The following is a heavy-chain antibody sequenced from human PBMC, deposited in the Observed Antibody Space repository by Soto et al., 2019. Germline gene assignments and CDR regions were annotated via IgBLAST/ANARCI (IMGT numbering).Heavy chain of an antibody. CDR2: ISGYNGEP. CDR1: GYTFTRYG. J-gene: IGHJ6*02. Sequence: QGQLVQSGAEVKKPGASVKVSCKASGYTFTRYGISWVRQAPGQGLEWMGWISGYNGEPNNAQKFQGRVTMTTDTSTSTAYMEVRSLTSDDPAVYYSAKNVQPPYYYYAMDVWGQGTTVTFSS. CDR3: AKNVQPPYYYYAMDV. V-gene: IGHV1-18*01.